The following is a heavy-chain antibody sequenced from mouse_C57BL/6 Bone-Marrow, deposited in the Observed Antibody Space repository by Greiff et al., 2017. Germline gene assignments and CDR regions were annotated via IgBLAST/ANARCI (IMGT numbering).Heavy chain of an antibody. CDR1: GYTFTTYP. V-gene: IGHV1-47*01. CDR3: ARNYYGSSGYWYFDV. CDR2: FHPYNDDT. Sequence: QVQLQQSGAELVKPGASVKMSCKASGYTFTTYPIEWMKQNHGKSLEWIGNFHPYNDDTKYNEKFKGKATLTVEKSSSTVYLELSRLTSDDSAVYYCARNYYGSSGYWYFDVWGTGTTVTVSS. D-gene: IGHD1-1*01. J-gene: IGHJ1*03.